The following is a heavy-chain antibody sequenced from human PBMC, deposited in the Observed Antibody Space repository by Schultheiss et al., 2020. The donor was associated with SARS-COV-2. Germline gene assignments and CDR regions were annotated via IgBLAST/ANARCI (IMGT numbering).Heavy chain of an antibody. CDR1: GFTFSSYA. D-gene: IGHD2-2*01. CDR2: ISGSGGST. CDR3: ASRYCSSTSCSNYWYFDL. J-gene: IGHJ2*01. Sequence: GESLKISCAASGFTFSSYAMSWVRQAPGKGLEWVSAISGSGGSTYYADSVKGRFTISRDNSKNTLYLQMNSLRAEDTAVYYCASRYCSSTSCSNYWYFDLWGRGTLVTVSS. V-gene: IGHV3-23*01.